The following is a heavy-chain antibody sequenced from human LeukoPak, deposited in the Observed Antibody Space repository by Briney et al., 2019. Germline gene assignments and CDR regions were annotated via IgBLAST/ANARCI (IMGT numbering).Heavy chain of an antibody. CDR3: ARYIVVVPAAFDY. D-gene: IGHD2-2*01. J-gene: IGHJ4*02. CDR2: ISAYNGNT. Sequence: ASVKVSSKCFVYTLTSYGISWVRQATGQGREWMGWISAYNGNTNYAQKLQGRVTMTTDTSTSTAYMELRSLRSDDTAVYYCARYIVVVPAAFDYWGQGTLVTVSS. V-gene: IGHV1-18*01. CDR1: VYTLTSYG.